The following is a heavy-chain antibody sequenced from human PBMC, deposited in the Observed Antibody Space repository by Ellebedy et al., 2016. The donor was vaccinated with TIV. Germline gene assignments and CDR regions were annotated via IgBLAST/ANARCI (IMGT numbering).Heavy chain of an antibody. CDR1: GYTFTSYD. V-gene: IGHV1-8*01. D-gene: IGHD3-3*01. Sequence: ASVKVSCXASGYTFTSYDINWVRQASGQGLEWMGWMNPKSGNSGYAQKFQGRVTMTRDTSISTAYMELSSLRSDDTAVYYCARDRAIFDPRYNWFDPWGQGTLVTVSS. J-gene: IGHJ5*02. CDR2: MNPKSGNS. CDR3: ARDRAIFDPRYNWFDP.